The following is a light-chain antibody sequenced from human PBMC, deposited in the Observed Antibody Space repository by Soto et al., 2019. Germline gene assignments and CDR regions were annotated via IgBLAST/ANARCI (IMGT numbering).Light chain of an antibody. CDR2: KAS. CDR3: QQYESYWT. CDR1: LSIGSY. J-gene: IGKJ1*01. V-gene: IGKV1-5*03. Sequence: DIQMTQSPSTLSASVGDRVTITCRASLSIGSYLAWYQQKPGKAPNLLIYKASSLESGVPSRFSGSGSGTEFTLTIRSLQPDDFATYYCQQYESYWTFGQGTRWIS.